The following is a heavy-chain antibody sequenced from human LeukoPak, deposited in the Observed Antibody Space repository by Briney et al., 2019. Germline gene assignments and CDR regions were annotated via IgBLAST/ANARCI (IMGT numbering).Heavy chain of an antibody. CDR1: GGSLSGYY. Sequence: SGTLSLTCAVYGGSLSGYYWSWIRQPPGKGLEWIGEINHSGSTNYNPSLKSRVTISVDTSKSQFSLKLSSVTAADTAIYYCARRGYYGSGNDFRFDPWGQGTLVTVSS. J-gene: IGHJ5*02. D-gene: IGHD3-10*01. CDR2: INHSGST. CDR3: ARRGYYGSGNDFRFDP. V-gene: IGHV4-34*01.